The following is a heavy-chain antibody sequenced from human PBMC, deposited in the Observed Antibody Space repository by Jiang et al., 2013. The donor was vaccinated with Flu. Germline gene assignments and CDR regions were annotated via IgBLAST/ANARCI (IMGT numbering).Heavy chain of an antibody. Sequence: VQLLESGGGVVQPGRSLRLSCAASGFGFSSFGMHWVRQAPGKGLEWVASIWFDGSNKYYADSVKGRFTISRDNSKNTLDLQMNSLRVEDTAVYYCARRPYVFWSGWLLGATWGQGTLVTVSS. CDR1: GFGFSSFG. CDR3: ARRPYVFWSGWLLGAT. D-gene: IGHD3-3*01. CDR2: IWFDGSNK. J-gene: IGHJ4*02. V-gene: IGHV3-33*01.